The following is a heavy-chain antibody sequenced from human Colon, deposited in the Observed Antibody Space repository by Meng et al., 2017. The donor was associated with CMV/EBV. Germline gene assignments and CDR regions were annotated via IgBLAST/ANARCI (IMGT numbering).Heavy chain of an antibody. J-gene: IGHJ4*02. CDR2: INGDGTTT. CDR1: GFTFSRHW. D-gene: IGHD5-24*01. Sequence: GESLKISCVASGFTFSRHWMHWVRQVPGKGPEWVSHINGDGTTTSHADSVKGRFTISRDNAKNSLYLQMNSLRAEDTAVYYCARLEMATIEDYWGQGTLVTVSS. CDR3: ARLEMATIEDY. V-gene: IGHV3-74*01.